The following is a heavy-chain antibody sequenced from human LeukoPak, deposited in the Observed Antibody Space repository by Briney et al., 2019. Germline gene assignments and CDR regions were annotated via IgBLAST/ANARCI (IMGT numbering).Heavy chain of an antibody. Sequence: SVKVSCKASGGTFSSYAISWVRQAPGQGLEWMGRIIPILGIANYAQKFQGRVTITADKSTSTAYMELSSLRSEDRAVYYCARGTHTAMVPFDYWGQGTLVTVSS. V-gene: IGHV1-69*04. D-gene: IGHD5-18*01. CDR3: ARGTHTAMVPFDY. J-gene: IGHJ4*02. CDR2: IIPILGIA. CDR1: GGTFSSYA.